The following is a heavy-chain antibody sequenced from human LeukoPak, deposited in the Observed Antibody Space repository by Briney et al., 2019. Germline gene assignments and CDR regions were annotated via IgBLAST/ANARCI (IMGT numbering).Heavy chain of an antibody. CDR3: ARSPVTTWWFDP. Sequence: SETLSLTCTVSGGSMSSGSYFWNWIRQTAGKGLEWIGRIYRSGSTNYNPSHKSRVTISVDTSKNQLSLKLSSVTAADTAVYFCARSPVTTWWFDPWGQGTLVTVSS. CDR1: GGSMSSGSYF. CDR2: IYRSGST. D-gene: IGHD4-17*01. V-gene: IGHV4-61*02. J-gene: IGHJ5*02.